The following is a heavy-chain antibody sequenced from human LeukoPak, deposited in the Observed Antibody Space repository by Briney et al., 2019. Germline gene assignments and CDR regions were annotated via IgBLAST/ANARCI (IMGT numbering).Heavy chain of an antibody. V-gene: IGHV3-48*03. Sequence: GGSLRLPCAASGFTFSSYEMNWVRQAPGKGLEWVSYISSGGNTIYYADSVKGRFTLSRDNAKNSLYLQMNSLRGEDTAIYYCARGYVGFDYWGQGTLVTVSS. CDR1: GFTFSSYE. D-gene: IGHD2-2*01. CDR2: ISSGGNTI. J-gene: IGHJ4*02. CDR3: ARGYVGFDY.